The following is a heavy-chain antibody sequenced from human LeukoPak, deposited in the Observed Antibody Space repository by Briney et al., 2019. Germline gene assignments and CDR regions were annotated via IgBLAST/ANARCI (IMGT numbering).Heavy chain of an antibody. D-gene: IGHD6-6*01. Sequence: SETLSLTCTVSNYSISSGYYWGWIRQPPGKGLEFIGSIYQSGSTYYNPSLESRVTISVDTSRNQFSLKLSSVTAADTAVYYCAGRIAARSYWYFDLWGRGTLVTVSS. CDR1: NYSISSGYY. J-gene: IGHJ2*01. CDR2: IYQSGST. V-gene: IGHV4-38-2*02. CDR3: AGRIAARSYWYFDL.